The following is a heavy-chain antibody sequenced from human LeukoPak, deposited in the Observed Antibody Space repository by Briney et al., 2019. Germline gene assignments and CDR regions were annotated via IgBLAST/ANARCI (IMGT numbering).Heavy chain of an antibody. D-gene: IGHD6-19*01. Sequence: GSLRLSCASSGFTFSSYWMTWVRQAPGKGLEWVANIRQDGNEQYYMDSVKGRFTISRDNAKNSLFLQMNSLRAEDTAVYYCARAPYSGGWYLMYWGQGTLVTVSS. CDR1: GFTFSSYW. CDR3: ARAPYSGGWYLMY. V-gene: IGHV3-7*01. J-gene: IGHJ4*02. CDR2: IRQDGNEQ.